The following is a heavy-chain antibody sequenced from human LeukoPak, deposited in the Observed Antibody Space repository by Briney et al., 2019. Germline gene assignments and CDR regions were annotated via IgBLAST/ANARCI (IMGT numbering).Heavy chain of an antibody. J-gene: IGHJ4*02. V-gene: IGHV3-23*01. D-gene: IGHD1-7*01. CDR1: GFTFSSYA. Sequence: PGGSLRLFCGACGFTFSSYAMSWVRQAPGKGLEWVSAISGSGGSTYYADSVKGRFTISRDNSKNTLYLQMNSLRAEDTAVYYCAKDLELFDYWGQGTLVTVSS. CDR3: AKDLELFDY. CDR2: ISGSGGST.